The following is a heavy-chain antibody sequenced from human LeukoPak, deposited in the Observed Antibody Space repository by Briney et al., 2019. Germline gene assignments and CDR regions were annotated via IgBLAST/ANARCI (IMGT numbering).Heavy chain of an antibody. Sequence: GGSQRLSCAASGFTFSSYAMSWVRQAPGKGLEWVSGISGSGGSTYYADSVKGRFTISRDNSKNTLYLQMNSLRAEDTAVYYCAKARGGYSYGYAAYFDYWGQGTLVTVSS. D-gene: IGHD5-18*01. CDR1: GFTFSSYA. J-gene: IGHJ4*02. CDR2: ISGSGGST. V-gene: IGHV3-23*01. CDR3: AKARGGYSYGYAAYFDY.